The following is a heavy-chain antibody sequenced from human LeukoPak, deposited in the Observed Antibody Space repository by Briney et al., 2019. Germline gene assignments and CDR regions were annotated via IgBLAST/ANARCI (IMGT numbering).Heavy chain of an antibody. CDR1: GGSFSGSY. CDR3: ARGSKWNNYYDSSGYYYDYFDY. D-gene: IGHD3-22*01. CDR2: INHSGST. J-gene: IGHJ4*02. V-gene: IGHV4-34*01. Sequence: SEALSLTCAVYGGSFSGSYRSWIRQPPGKGLEWMGEINHSGSTNYNPSLKSRVTISVDTSKNQFSLKLSSVTAADTAVYYCARGSKWNNYYDSSGYYYDYFDYWGQGTLVTVSS.